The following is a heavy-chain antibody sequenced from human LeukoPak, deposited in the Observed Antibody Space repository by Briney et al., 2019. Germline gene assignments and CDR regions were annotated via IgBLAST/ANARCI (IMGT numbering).Heavy chain of an antibody. CDR3: AKKRGYSYGDPFDY. CDR1: GFNFISYP. D-gene: IGHD5-18*01. V-gene: IGHV3-23*01. Sequence: PGGALRLSCAASGFNFISYPMSGVRQAPGKGLEWVSPISGSCGSIYYAVSVKSRFTISRDNSKNTLFMQMHDLRAEDTAVFFCAKKRGYSYGDPFDYWGQGTLVTVSS. J-gene: IGHJ4*02. CDR2: ISGSCGSI.